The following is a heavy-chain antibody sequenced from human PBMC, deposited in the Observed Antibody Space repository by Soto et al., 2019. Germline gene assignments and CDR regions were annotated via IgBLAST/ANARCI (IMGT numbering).Heavy chain of an antibody. CDR2: ITSSGGST. CDR3: AKGGSSWSYFDY. V-gene: IGHV3-23*01. D-gene: IGHD6-13*01. J-gene: IGHJ4*02. CDR1: GFTFTTYA. Sequence: GGSLRLSCAASGFTFTTYAMSWVRQAPGKGLEWVSSITSSGGSTYYGDSVKGRFTISRDNSKNTLYLQMNSLSVDDTAVYYCAKGGSSWSYFDYWGQGMLVTVSS.